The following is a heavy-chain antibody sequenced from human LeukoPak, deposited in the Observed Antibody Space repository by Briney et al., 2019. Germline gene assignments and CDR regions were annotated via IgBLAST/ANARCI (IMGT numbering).Heavy chain of an antibody. CDR1: GGTFSSYA. CDR2: IIPILGIA. CDR3: ARVPYYDIFDY. J-gene: IGHJ4*02. Sequence: ASVKVSCKASGGTFSSYAISWVRQAPGQGLEWMGRIIPILGIANYAQKFQGRVTITADKSTSTAYMELSSLRPEDTAVYYCARVPYYDIFDYWGQGTLVTVSS. D-gene: IGHD3-9*01. V-gene: IGHV1-69*04.